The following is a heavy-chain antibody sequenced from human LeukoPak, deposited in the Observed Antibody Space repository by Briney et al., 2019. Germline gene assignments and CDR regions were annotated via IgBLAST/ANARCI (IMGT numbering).Heavy chain of an antibody. Sequence: SVKVSCKASGGTFSSYAISWVRQAPGQGLEWMGGIIPIFGTANYAQKFQGRVTITADESTSTAYMELSSLRSEDTAVYYCAMLYYGSGSLSPFDYWGQGTLVTVSS. J-gene: IGHJ4*02. CDR3: AMLYYGSGSLSPFDY. CDR2: IIPIFGTA. CDR1: GGTFSSYA. D-gene: IGHD3-10*01. V-gene: IGHV1-69*13.